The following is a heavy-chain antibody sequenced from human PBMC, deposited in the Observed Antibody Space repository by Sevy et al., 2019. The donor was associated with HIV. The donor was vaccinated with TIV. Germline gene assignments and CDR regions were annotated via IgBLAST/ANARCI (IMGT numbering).Heavy chain of an antibody. CDR1: GFTFSDYY. V-gene: IGHV3-11*01. CDR2: ISSSGSTI. J-gene: IGHJ4*02. D-gene: IGHD3-22*01. CDR3: SPHTGVVMAVFDY. Sequence: GGSLRLSCAASGFTFSDYYMSWIRQAPGKGLEWVSYISSSGSTIYYADSVKGRFTIARDNAKNSLYLQMNSLRAEDTAVYYCSPHTGVVMAVFDYWGQGTLVTVSS.